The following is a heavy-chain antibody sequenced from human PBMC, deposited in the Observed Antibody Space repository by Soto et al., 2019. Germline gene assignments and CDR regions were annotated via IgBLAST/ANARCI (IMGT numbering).Heavy chain of an antibody. J-gene: IGHJ4*02. V-gene: IGHV3-66*01. D-gene: IGHD3-3*01. CDR2: IYSGGST. CDR1: GFTVSSNY. CDR3: ASMNFEAYYDFWSGSYYFDY. Sequence: EVQLVESGGGLVQPGWSLRLSCAASGFTVSSNYMSWVRQAPGKGLEWVSVIYSGGSTYYADSVKGRFTISRDNSKNTLDILMNSLRAEERAVYYCASMNFEAYYDFWSGSYYFDYWGQGTLVTVSS.